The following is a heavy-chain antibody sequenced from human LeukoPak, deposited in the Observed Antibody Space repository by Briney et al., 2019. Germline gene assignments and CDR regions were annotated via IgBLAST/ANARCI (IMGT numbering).Heavy chain of an antibody. CDR2: ISYDGSNK. V-gene: IGHV3-30*18. Sequence: GRSLRLSCAASGFTFSSYGMHWVRQAPGKGLEWVAVISYDGSNKYYADSVKGRFTISRDNSKNTLYLQMNSLRAEDTAVYYCAKSPEYQLPAYYFDYWGQGTLVTVSS. J-gene: IGHJ4*02. D-gene: IGHD2-2*01. CDR1: GFTFSSYG. CDR3: AKSPEYQLPAYYFDY.